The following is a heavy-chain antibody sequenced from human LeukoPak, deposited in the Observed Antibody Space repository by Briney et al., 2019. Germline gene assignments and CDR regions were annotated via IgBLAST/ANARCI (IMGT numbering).Heavy chain of an antibody. CDR3: ARGGGYYHNWFDP. Sequence: SEALSLTCTVSGGSISGYYWTWIRQPAGKGLEWIGRIHTSGSTNHNPSLKSRVTMSVDTSNNQFSLKLSSVTAADTAVYYCARGGGYYHNWFDPWGQGTLVTVSS. D-gene: IGHD1-26*01. J-gene: IGHJ5*02. CDR1: GGSISGYY. V-gene: IGHV4-4*07. CDR2: IHTSGST.